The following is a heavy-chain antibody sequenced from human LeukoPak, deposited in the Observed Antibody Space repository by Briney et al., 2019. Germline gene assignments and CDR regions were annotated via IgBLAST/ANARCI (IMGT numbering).Heavy chain of an antibody. CDR1: GFTFSSYG. Sequence: GRSLRLSCAAPGFTFSSYGMHWVRQAPGKGLEWVAVISYDGSNKYYADSVKGRFTISRDNSKNTLYLQMNSLRAEDTVVYYCAKDLDTGYKYYYYGMDVWGKGTTVTVSS. D-gene: IGHD3-9*01. CDR3: AKDLDTGYKYYYYGMDV. CDR2: ISYDGSNK. J-gene: IGHJ6*04. V-gene: IGHV3-30*18.